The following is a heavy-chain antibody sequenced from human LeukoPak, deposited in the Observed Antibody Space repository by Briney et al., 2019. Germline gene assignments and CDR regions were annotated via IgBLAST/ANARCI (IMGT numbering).Heavy chain of an antibody. V-gene: IGHV1-24*01. CDR1: GSSLIEVA. CDR2: FDPEDGEDGET. CDR3: AMTDRYAGRPFDY. Sequence: ASVKVSCKVSGSSLIEVAMHWVRQAPRKGLEWVGSFDPEDGEDGETHYAQKFQGRVTMTEDASTDTAYMELTSLSSEDTALYYCAMTDRYAGRPFDYWGQGTLVTVSS. J-gene: IGHJ4*02. D-gene: IGHD3-9*01.